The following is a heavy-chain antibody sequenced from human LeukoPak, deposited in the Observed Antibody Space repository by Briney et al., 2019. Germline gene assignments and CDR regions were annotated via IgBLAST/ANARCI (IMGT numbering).Heavy chain of an antibody. J-gene: IGHJ4*02. V-gene: IGHV4-30-4*01. Sequence: PSETLSLTCTVPGGSISSGNYYWNWIRQPPGMGLEWIGYIHYSGNTYYNPSLKSRVSISVDTSMNQFSLQLSPVTAADTAVYYCGRGTFDYDSSVAYWGQGTLVTVSS. CDR3: GRGTFDYDSSVAY. CDR1: GGSISSGNYY. CDR2: IHYSGNT. D-gene: IGHD3-22*01.